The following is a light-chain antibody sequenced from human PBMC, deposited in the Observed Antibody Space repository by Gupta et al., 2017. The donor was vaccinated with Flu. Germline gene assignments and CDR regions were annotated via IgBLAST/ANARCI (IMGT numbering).Light chain of an antibody. V-gene: IGKV1-33*01. CDR3: QQYDNLPLT. CDR1: QYISNY. Sequence: DIQMTQSPSSLSASVGDRVTITCQARQYISNYLNWYQQKPGKAPKLLIYDASNLETGVPLRFSGSGAGTDFPFTIRTLQPEDSASYYCQQYDNLPLTFGGGTKVEIK. J-gene: IGKJ4*01. CDR2: DAS.